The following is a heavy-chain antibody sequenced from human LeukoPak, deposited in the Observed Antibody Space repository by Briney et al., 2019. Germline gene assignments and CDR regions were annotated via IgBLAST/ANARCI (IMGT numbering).Heavy chain of an antibody. CDR2: IKPDGSEK. D-gene: IGHD3-10*01. J-gene: IGHJ5*02. Sequence: GGSLRLSCAASGFPFSIYWMTWVRQAPGKGLEWVANIKPDGSEKYYVDSAKGRFTISRDNAKNALYLQMNSLRAEDTAVYYCVRGSSGTVVRGVSWAWFDPWGQGTLVSVSS. CDR3: VRGSSGTVVRGVSWAWFDP. CDR1: GFPFSIYW. V-gene: IGHV3-7*05.